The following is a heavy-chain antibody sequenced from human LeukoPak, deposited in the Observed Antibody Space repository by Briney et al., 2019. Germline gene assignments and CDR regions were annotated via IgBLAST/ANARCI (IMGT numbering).Heavy chain of an antibody. CDR1: GYTLTELS. Sequence: ASVKVSCKVSGYTLTELSMHWVRQAPGQGLEWMGIINPSGGSTSYAQKFQGRVTMTRDTSTSTVYMELSSLRSEDTAVYYCARIPDYGDFEFDYWGQGTLVTVSS. V-gene: IGHV1-46*01. CDR3: ARIPDYGDFEFDY. D-gene: IGHD4-17*01. J-gene: IGHJ4*02. CDR2: INPSGGST.